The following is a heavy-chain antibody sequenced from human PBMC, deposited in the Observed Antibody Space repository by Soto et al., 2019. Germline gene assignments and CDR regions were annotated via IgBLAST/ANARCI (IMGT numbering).Heavy chain of an antibody. D-gene: IGHD3-9*01. Sequence: QVQLVQSGAEVKKPGSSVKVSCKASGGTFSSNAISWVRQAPGQGLEWMGGIIPIYASPNYAQKFQGRVTVTAAKATSTAYLELSRLKFADSTIYYCAVTVTGSRSPLAHWGRGTLVIVSS. V-gene: IGHV1-69*06. CDR2: IIPIYASP. CDR1: GGTFSSNA. J-gene: IGHJ4*02. CDR3: AVTVTGSRSPLAH.